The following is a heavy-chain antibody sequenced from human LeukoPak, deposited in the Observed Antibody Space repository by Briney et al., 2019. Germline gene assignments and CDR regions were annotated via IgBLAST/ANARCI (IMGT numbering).Heavy chain of an antibody. CDR3: AKDRDKGNYYFDY. J-gene: IGHJ4*02. D-gene: IGHD1-7*01. Sequence: PGGSLRLSCAASGFTFSSYGIHWVRQAPGKGLEWVAFIRYDGSDKDYVDSVKGRFTISRDNSKNTLYLQMNSLRAEDTALYYCAKDRDKGNYYFDYWGQGTLVTVSS. CDR2: IRYDGSDK. V-gene: IGHV3-30*02. CDR1: GFTFSSYG.